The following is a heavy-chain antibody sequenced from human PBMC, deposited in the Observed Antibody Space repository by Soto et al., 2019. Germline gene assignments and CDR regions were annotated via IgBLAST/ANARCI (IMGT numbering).Heavy chain of an antibody. Sequence: ASVKVSCKASGYTLTSYYMHWVRQAPGQGLEWMGIINPSGGSTSYAQKFQGRVTMTRDTSTSTVYMGLSSLRSEDTAVYYCARDWQQLIKSPGIAVAGDFDYWAREPWSPSPQ. D-gene: IGHD6-19*01. J-gene: IGHJ4*02. CDR2: INPSGGST. V-gene: IGHV1-46*01. CDR1: GYTLTSYY. CDR3: ARDWQQLIKSPGIAVAGDFDY.